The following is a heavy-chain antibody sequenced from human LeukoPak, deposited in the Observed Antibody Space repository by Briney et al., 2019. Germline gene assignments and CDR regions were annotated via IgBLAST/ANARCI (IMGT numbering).Heavy chain of an antibody. CDR3: AASQSDYYNSGTYHKIHY. V-gene: IGHV4-4*07. J-gene: IGHJ4*02. Sequence: PSETLSLTCTVSGGSISSYYWSWIRQPAGKGLEWIGRIYTSGSTNYNPSLKSRVTMSVDTSKNQFSLTLNFVTAADTAIYYCAASQSDYYNSGTYHKIHYWGRGALVTVSS. D-gene: IGHD3-10*01. CDR1: GGSISSYY. CDR2: IYTSGST.